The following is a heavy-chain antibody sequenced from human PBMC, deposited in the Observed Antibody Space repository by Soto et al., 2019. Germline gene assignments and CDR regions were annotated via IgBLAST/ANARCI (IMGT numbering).Heavy chain of an antibody. CDR2: IKSKTDGGTT. CDR1: GFTFSNAW. Sequence: EVQLAESGGGLVKPGGSLRLSCAASGFTFSNAWMNWVRQAPGKGLEWVGRIKSKTDGGTTDYAAPVKGRFTISRDDSKNTLYLQMNSLKTEDTAVYYCTTEPASGSYYSGVADAFDIWGQGTMVTVSS. J-gene: IGHJ3*02. D-gene: IGHD1-26*01. CDR3: TTEPASGSYYSGVADAFDI. V-gene: IGHV3-15*07.